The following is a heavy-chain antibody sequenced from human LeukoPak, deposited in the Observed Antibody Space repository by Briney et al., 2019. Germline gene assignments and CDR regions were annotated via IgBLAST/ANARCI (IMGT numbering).Heavy chain of an antibody. CDR1: GFTFSSYA. J-gene: IGHJ4*02. Sequence: PGGSLRLSCAASGFTFSSYAMSWVRQAPGKGLEWVSSISSSTTYIHYVDSVKGRFTISRDNAKNSLDLQMNSLRAEDTAVYYCAKEAIFGNFDYWGQGTLVTVSS. CDR2: ISSSTTYI. V-gene: IGHV3-21*01. D-gene: IGHD3-3*01. CDR3: AKEAIFGNFDY.